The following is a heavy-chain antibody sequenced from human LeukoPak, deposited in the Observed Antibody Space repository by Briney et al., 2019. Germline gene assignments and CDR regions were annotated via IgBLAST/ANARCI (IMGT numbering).Heavy chain of an antibody. V-gene: IGHV3-33*01. CDR2: IWFDGSNK. D-gene: IGHD4-23*01. CDR3: ARQTTVATDC. Sequence: GGSLRLSCAASGFTFSNYGMHWVRQAPGKGLEWVALIWFDGSNKYYAVSVKGRFTISRDNSNNTLYLQMNSLRVEDTAVYYCARQTTVATDCWGQGTLVTVSS. CDR1: GFTFSNYG. J-gene: IGHJ4*02.